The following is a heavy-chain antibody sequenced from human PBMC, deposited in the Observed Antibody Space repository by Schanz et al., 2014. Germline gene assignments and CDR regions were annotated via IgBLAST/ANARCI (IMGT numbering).Heavy chain of an antibody. Sequence: QVQLQESGPGLVKPSQTLSLTCTVSGASISSGGYYWDWIRLLPGKGLEWIGYISYSGSTSFNPSLKRRLPMSVDTSKNQFSLRLSSVTAADTAVYYCARHGGIPYYPMDVWGQGTTVTVSS. CDR1: GASISSGGYY. V-gene: IGHV4-31*03. J-gene: IGHJ6*02. CDR3: ARHGGIPYYPMDV. D-gene: IGHD3-16*01. CDR2: ISYSGST.